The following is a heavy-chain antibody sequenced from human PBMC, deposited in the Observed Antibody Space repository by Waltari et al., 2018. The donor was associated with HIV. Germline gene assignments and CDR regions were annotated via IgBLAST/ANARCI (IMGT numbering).Heavy chain of an antibody. Sequence: EVQLVESGGGLVKPGGSLRLSCAASGFTFSSYSMNWVREDPGKGLGGVSSSSSSSSYIEYADSVKGRFTISRDNAKNSLYLQMSSLRAEDTAVYYCARENNIAAAMDGWGQGTTVTVSS. CDR1: GFTFSSYS. CDR3: ARENNIAAAMDG. V-gene: IGHV3-21*01. CDR2: SSSSSSYI. J-gene: IGHJ6*02. D-gene: IGHD6-25*01.